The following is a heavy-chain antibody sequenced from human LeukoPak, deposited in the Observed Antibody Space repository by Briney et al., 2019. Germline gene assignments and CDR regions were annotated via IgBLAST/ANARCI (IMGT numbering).Heavy chain of an antibody. Sequence: SETLSLTCAVSGGSISSGGYSWSWIRQPPGNGLEWIGYIYYSGSTYYNPSLKSRVTISVDTSKNQFSLKLSSVTAADTAVYYCARVSSYDSSSFYYYYYMDVWGKGTTVTVSS. D-gene: IGHD3-3*01. CDR1: GGSISSGGYS. V-gene: IGHV4-30-4*07. CDR3: ARVSSYDSSSFYYYYYMDV. CDR2: IYYSGST. J-gene: IGHJ6*03.